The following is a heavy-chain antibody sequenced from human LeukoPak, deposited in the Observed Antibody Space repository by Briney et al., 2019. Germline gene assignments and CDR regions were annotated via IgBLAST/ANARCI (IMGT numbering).Heavy chain of an antibody. V-gene: IGHV4-38-2*02. CDR3: ARAGEAAAGLDY. J-gene: IGHJ4*02. Sequence: PSETLSLTCTVSGGYISSYYWGWIRQPPGKGLEWIGSIYHSGSTYYNPSLKSRVTISVDTSKNQFSLKLSSVTAADTAVYYCARAGEAAAGLDYWGQGTLVTVSS. D-gene: IGHD6-13*01. CDR2: IYHSGST. CDR1: GGYISSYY.